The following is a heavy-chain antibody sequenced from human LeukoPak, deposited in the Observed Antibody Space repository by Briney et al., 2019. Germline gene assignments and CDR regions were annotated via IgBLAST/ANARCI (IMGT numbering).Heavy chain of an antibody. D-gene: IGHD3-10*01. Sequence: SETLSLTCTVSGGSISSGGYYWSWIRQPPGKGLEWIGYIYHSGSTYYNPSLKSRVTISVDRSKNQFSLKLSSVTAADTAVYYCARLYGSGSLWYFDYWGQGTLVTVSS. J-gene: IGHJ4*02. CDR1: GGSISSGGYY. CDR3: ARLYGSGSLWYFDY. CDR2: IYHSGST. V-gene: IGHV4-30-2*01.